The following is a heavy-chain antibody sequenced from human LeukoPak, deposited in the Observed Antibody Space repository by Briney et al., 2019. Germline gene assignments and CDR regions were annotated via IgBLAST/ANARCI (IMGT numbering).Heavy chain of an antibody. Sequence: PGGSLRLSCAASGFTVSSNYMSWVRQAPGKGLEWVSVIYSGGSTYYADSVKGRFTISRDNSKNALYLQMNSLRAEDTAVYYCARGYFDSALFYGMDVWGQGTTVTVSS. J-gene: IGHJ6*02. CDR2: IYSGGST. V-gene: IGHV3-66*01. CDR1: GFTVSSNY. CDR3: ARGYFDSALFYGMDV. D-gene: IGHD3-9*01.